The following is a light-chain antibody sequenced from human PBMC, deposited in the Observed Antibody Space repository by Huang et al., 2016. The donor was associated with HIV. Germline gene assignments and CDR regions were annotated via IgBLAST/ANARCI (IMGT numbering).Light chain of an antibody. CDR2: AAS. V-gene: IGKV1-39*01. CDR3: QQTYNTPVT. J-gene: IGKJ4*01. Sequence: DIQLTQSPSSLSTSVGDRVTITCRASQSISSYLNWYQQKPGKAPKLLIYAASSLQSGVPSRFSGSGSGTEFTLTISSLQPEDFATYYCQQTYNTPVTFGGGTKVEIK. CDR1: QSISSY.